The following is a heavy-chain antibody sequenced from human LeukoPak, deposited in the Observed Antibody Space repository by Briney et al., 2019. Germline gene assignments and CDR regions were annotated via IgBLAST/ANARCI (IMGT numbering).Heavy chain of an antibody. V-gene: IGHV3-23*01. CDR3: AKDLGSGWEYYFDY. CDR1: GFTFSSYA. J-gene: IGHJ4*02. CDR2: ISGSGGST. Sequence: SGGSLRLSCAASGFTFSSYAMSWVRQAPGKGLEWVSAISGSGGSTYYADSVKGRFTISRDNSKNTLYLQMNSLRAEDTAVYYCAKDLGSGWEYYFDYWGQGTLVTVSS. D-gene: IGHD6-19*01.